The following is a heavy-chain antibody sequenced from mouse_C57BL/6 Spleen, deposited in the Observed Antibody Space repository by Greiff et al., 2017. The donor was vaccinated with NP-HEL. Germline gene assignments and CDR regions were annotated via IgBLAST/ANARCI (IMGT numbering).Heavy chain of an antibody. CDR2: IYPGSGST. J-gene: IGHJ3*01. Sequence: QVQLQQSGAELVKPGASVKMSCKASGYTFTSYWITWVKQRPGQGLEWIGDIYPGSGSTNYTEKFKSKATLTVDTSSSTAYMQLSSLTSEDSAVYYCARVEYYYGRGFAYWGQGTLVTVSA. CDR1: GYTFTSYW. CDR3: ARVEYYYGRGFAY. V-gene: IGHV1-55*01. D-gene: IGHD1-1*01.